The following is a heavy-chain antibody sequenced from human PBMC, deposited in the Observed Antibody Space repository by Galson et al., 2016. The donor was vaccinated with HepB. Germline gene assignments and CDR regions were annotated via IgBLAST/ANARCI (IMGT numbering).Heavy chain of an antibody. V-gene: IGHV3-23*01. CDR3: ADRGSSGWNLSFQH. CDR2: LAPDDSET. J-gene: IGHJ1*01. Sequence: SLRLSCAASGFTFSSHVVSWVRQAPGGGLEWLSSLAPDDSETNYADSGKGRFTISRDNSKNMHYLQMNNLRAEDTAVYYCADRGSSGWNLSFQHWGQGTLVTVSS. CDR1: GFTFSSHV. D-gene: IGHD6-19*01.